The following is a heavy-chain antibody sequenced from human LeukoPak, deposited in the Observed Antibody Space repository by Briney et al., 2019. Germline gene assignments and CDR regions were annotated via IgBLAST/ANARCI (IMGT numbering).Heavy chain of an antibody. J-gene: IGHJ4*02. V-gene: IGHV4-39*07. Sequence: SETLSLTCTVSGGSISSSSYYWGWIRQPPGKGLEWIGSIYYSGSTYYNPSLKSRVTISVDTSKNQFSLKLSSVTAADTAVYYCASDLYGSGSYYTLDYWGQGTLVTVSS. CDR2: IYYSGST. CDR3: ASDLYGSGSYYTLDY. CDR1: GGSISSSSYY. D-gene: IGHD3-10*01.